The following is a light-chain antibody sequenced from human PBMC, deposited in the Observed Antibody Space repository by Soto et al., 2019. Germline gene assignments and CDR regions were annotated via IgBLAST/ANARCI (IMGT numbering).Light chain of an antibody. CDR1: QSISSIY. Sequence: NGVKQSPGTLSLYPGERATLSCRASQSISSIYLAWYQQKPGQAPRLLIYGTSNRATGIPDRFSGSGSGTDFTLTISRLEPEDFAVYFCQQYGSSPYTFGQGTKVDIK. CDR2: GTS. V-gene: IGKV3-20*01. J-gene: IGKJ2*01. CDR3: QQYGSSPYT.